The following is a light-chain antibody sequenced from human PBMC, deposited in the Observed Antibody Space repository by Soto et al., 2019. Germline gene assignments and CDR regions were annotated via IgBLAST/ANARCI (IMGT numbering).Light chain of an antibody. CDR1: SSDVGGYNY. CDR2: EVS. CDR3: SSYAGNNVV. Sequence: QSVLTQPPSASGSPGQSVTISCTGTSSDVGGYNYVSWYQQHPGKAPILMIYEVSKRPSGVPDRCSGSKSGNTASLTVSGLQAEDEADYYCSSYAGNNVVFGGGTKLTVL. V-gene: IGLV2-8*01. J-gene: IGLJ2*01.